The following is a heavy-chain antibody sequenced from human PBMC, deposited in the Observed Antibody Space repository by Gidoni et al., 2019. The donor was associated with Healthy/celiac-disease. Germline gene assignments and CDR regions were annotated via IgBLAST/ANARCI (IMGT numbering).Heavy chain of an antibody. CDR3: NVNYYDSSGLFYGMDV. CDR2: IKSKTDGGTT. V-gene: IGHV3-15*01. Sequence: EVQLVESGGGLVKPGGSLRLSCAASGFTFSNAWMSWVRQAPGKGREWVGRIKSKTDGGTTDYAAPVKGRFTSSRDDSKNTLYLQMNSLKTEDTAVYYCNVNYYDSSGLFYGMDVWGQGTTVTVSS. D-gene: IGHD3-22*01. CDR1: GFTFSNAW. J-gene: IGHJ6*02.